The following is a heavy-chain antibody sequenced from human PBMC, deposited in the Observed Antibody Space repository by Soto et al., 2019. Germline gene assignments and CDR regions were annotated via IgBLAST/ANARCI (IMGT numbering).Heavy chain of an antibody. CDR2: IYYSGST. D-gene: IGHD2-15*01. CDR3: ARAVCGSCYRYYYYGMDV. V-gene: IGHV4-30-4*01. CDR1: GGSISSGDYY. Sequence: ASETLSLTCTVSGGSISSGDYYWSWIRQPPGKGLEWIGYIYYSGSTYFNPSLKSRVTISVDTSKNQFSLKLSSVTAADTAVYYCARAVCGSCYRYYYYGMDVWGQGTTVTVSS. J-gene: IGHJ6*02.